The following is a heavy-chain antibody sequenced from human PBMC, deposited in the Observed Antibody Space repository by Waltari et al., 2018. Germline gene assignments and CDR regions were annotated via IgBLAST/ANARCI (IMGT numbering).Heavy chain of an antibody. CDR3: ATQGLWYDSSGYYNFVY. CDR2: FDPEDGET. CDR1: GYTLTELS. D-gene: IGHD3-22*01. Sequence: QVQLVQSGAEVKKPGASVKVSCKVSGYTLTELSMHWVRQAPGKGLEWMGGFDPEDGETIYAQKFQGRVTMTEDTSTDTAYMELSSLRSEDTAVYYWATQGLWYDSSGYYNFVYWGQGTLVTVSS. V-gene: IGHV1-24*01. J-gene: IGHJ4*02.